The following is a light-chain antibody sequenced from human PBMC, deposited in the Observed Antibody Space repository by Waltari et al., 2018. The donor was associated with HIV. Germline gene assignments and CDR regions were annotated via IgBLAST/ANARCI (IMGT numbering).Light chain of an antibody. CDR3: CSYAGSYTYV. Sequence: QSALTQPRSVSGSPGQSVTISCTGTSSDVGGYNYVSWYQQHPGNAPKLVIYDVSKRPSGVPDRFSGSKSANTASLTISGLQAEDEADYYCCSYAGSYTYVFGTGTKVTVL. V-gene: IGLV2-11*01. CDR2: DVS. CDR1: SSDVGGYNY. J-gene: IGLJ1*01.